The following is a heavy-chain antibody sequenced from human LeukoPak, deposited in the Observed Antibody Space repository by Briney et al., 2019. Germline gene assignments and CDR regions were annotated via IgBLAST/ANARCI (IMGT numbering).Heavy chain of an antibody. V-gene: IGHV3-21*01. CDR1: GFTFSSYS. CDR2: ISSSSSYI. Sequence: GGSLRLSCAASGFTFSSYSMNWVRQAPGKGLEWVSSISSSSSYIYYADSVKGRFTISRDNAKNSLYLQMNSLRAEDTAVYYCARSYVNCSSTSCRPYYFDYWGQGTLVTVSS. J-gene: IGHJ4*02. D-gene: IGHD2-2*01. CDR3: ARSYVNCSSTSCRPYYFDY.